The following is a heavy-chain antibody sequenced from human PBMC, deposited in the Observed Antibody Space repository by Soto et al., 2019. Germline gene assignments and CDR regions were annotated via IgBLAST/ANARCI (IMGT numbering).Heavy chain of an antibody. D-gene: IGHD3-10*01. CDR1: GFTFSSYA. Sequence: EVQLLESGGGLVQPGGSLRLSCAASGFTFSSYAMSWVRQAPGKGLEWVSAISGSGGSTYYADSVKGRFTIPRDNSKNTLYLQMNSLRAEDTAVYYCVRKGGPSQPGAIDYWGQGTLVTVSS. CDR3: VRKGGPSQPGAIDY. J-gene: IGHJ4*02. CDR2: ISGSGGST. V-gene: IGHV3-23*01.